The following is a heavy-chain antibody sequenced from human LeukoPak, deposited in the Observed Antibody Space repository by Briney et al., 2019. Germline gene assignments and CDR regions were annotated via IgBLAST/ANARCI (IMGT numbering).Heavy chain of an antibody. J-gene: IGHJ4*02. V-gene: IGHV5-51*01. Sequence: GESLKISCKGSGYSFSSHWIAWVRQMPGKGLEWMGVIYPGDSDTTYSPSFQGQVTISVDKFISTAYLQWGSLRASDTAMYYCARQWGRGSGSYSAYWGQGTVVTVSS. CDR1: GYSFSSHW. D-gene: IGHD3-10*01. CDR2: IYPGDSDT. CDR3: ARQWGRGSGSYSAY.